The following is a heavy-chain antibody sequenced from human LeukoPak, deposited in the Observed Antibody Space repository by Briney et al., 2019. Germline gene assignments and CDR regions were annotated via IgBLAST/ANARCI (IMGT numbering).Heavy chain of an antibody. J-gene: IGHJ4*02. Sequence: SVKVSCKASGGTFSSYAISWVRQAPGQGLEWMGGIIPIFGTANYAQKFQGRVTITADESTSTAYMELSSLRSEDTAVYYCARDGGPRGYSYGQKYFDYWGQGTLVTVSS. CDR3: ARDGGPRGYSYGQKYFDY. CDR2: IIPIFGTA. D-gene: IGHD5-18*01. V-gene: IGHV1-69*13. CDR1: GGTFSSYA.